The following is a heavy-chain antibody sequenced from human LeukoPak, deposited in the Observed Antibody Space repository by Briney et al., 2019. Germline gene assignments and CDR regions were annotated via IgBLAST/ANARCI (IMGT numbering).Heavy chain of an antibody. D-gene: IGHD5-12*01. V-gene: IGHV4-31*03. CDR2: IYYSGST. CDR1: GGSISSGGYY. CDR3: ARAVAGYSGYESYYFDY. Sequence: SQTLSLTCTVSGGSISSGGYYWSWIRQHPGKGLEWIGYIYYSGSTYYNPPLKSRVTISVDTSKNQFSLKLSSVTAADTAVYYCARAVAGYSGYESYYFDYWGQGTLVTVSS. J-gene: IGHJ4*02.